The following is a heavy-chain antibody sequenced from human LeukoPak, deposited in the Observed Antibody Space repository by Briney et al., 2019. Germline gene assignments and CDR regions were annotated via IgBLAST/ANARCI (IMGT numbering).Heavy chain of an antibody. V-gene: IGHV3-53*01. D-gene: IGHD2-15*01. CDR1: GFSVSRDC. CDR2: IHSDGST. J-gene: IGHJ4*02. Sequence: GGSLRLSCAASGFSVSRDCMHWVRQAPGKGLEWVPVIHSDGSTQYADSVKGRFTIHRDSSKNTLYLQMNSLRGEDTTVYYCARDPCSGRSCYDYWGQGTLVTVSS. CDR3: ARDPCSGRSCYDY.